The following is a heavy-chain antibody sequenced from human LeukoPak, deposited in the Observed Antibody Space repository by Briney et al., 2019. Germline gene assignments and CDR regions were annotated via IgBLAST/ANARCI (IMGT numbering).Heavy chain of an antibody. J-gene: IGHJ4*02. V-gene: IGHV1-3*01. CDR1: GYTFTSYA. CDR2: INAGNGNT. Sequence: GASVKVSCKASGYTFTSYAMHWVRQAPGQRLEWMGWINAGNGNTKYSQKFQGRVTITRDTSASTAYMELSSPRSEDTAVYYCARSSPYSSGWSFVLYNPGYFDYWGQGTLVTVSS. D-gene: IGHD6-19*01. CDR3: ARSSPYSSGWSFVLYNPGYFDY.